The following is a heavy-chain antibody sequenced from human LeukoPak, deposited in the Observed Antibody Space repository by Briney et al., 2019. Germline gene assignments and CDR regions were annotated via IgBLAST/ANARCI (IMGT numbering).Heavy chain of an antibody. D-gene: IGHD3-3*01. CDR2: ISAYNGNT. V-gene: IGHV1-18*01. CDR1: GYTFTSYG. Sequence: ASVKVSCKASGYTFTSYGISWVRQAPGQGLEWMGWISAYNGNTNYAQKLQGRVTMTTDTSTSTAYMELSSLRSEDTAVYYCAASPKLIGVVPAAWGWGQGTLVTVSS. CDR3: AASPKLIGVVPAAWG. J-gene: IGHJ4*02.